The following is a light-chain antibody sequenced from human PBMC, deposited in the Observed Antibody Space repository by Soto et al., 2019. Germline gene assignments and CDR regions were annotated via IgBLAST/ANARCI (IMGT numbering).Light chain of an antibody. V-gene: IGKV3-15*01. CDR2: GAS. Sequence: EIVMTQSPATLSVSPGERATLSCRASQSVSSNLAGYQQKPGQAPRLLIYGASTRATGIPARFSGSGSGTEFTLTISSLQSEDFAVDYCQQYNNWPRTLGQGTKVDIK. J-gene: IGKJ1*01. CDR3: QQYNNWPRT. CDR1: QSVSSN.